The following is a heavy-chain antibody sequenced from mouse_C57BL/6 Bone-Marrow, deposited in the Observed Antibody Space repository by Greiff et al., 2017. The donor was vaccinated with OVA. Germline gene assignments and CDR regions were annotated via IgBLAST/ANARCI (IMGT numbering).Heavy chain of an antibody. CDR3: ARSGFPDYYGSSPCAY. CDR1: GYTFTSYW. J-gene: IGHJ3*01. D-gene: IGHD1-1*01. Sequence: VQLQQPGAELVMPGASVKLSCKASGYTFTSYWMHWVKQRPGQGLEWIGEIDPSDSYTNYNQKFKGKSTLTVDKSSSTAYMQLSSLTSEDSAVYYCARSGFPDYYGSSPCAYWGQGTLVTVSA. CDR2: IDPSDSYT. V-gene: IGHV1-69*01.